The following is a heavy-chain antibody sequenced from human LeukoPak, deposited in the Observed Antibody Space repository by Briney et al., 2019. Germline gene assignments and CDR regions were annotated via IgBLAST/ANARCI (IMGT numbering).Heavy chain of an antibody. J-gene: IGHJ4*02. Sequence: GASVKVSCKASGYTFSDYGISWVRLAPGQRLAWMGWINGDNGDTKYAHDVQGRVTMTRDKSTRTAYMELRDLTVDDTAIYYCATQWELRHWGQGTLATVSS. CDR3: ATQWELRH. CDR2: INGDNGDT. V-gene: IGHV1-18*04. D-gene: IGHD1-26*01. CDR1: GYTFSDYG.